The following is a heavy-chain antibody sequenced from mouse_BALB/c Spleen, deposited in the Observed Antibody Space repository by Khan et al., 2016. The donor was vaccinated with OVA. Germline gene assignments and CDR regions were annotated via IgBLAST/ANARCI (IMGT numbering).Heavy chain of an antibody. CDR2: INPRSGYT. V-gene: IGHV1-4*01. CDR3: ARRTTEYALDY. Sequence: VQLQQSGAELARPGASVKMSCKASGYTFTSHTMHWVKQRPGQGLEWIGYINPRSGYTQSNQKFNDKATLTADISSSTAYMQLSSLTSEDSAVYYWARRTTEYALDYWGQGTSVTVSS. J-gene: IGHJ4*01. CDR1: GYTFTSHT. D-gene: IGHD2-14*01.